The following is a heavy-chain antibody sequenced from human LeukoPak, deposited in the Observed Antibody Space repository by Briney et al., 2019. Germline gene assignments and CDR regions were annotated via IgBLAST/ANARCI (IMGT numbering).Heavy chain of an antibody. CDR1: GFTFSSYA. Sequence: GGSLRLSCAASGFTFSSYAMSWVRQAPGKGLEWVSAISGSGGSTYYADSVKGRFTISRDNSKNTLYLQMNSLRAEDTAVYYCAKFVWFGELIHYFDYWGQGTLVTVSS. D-gene: IGHD3-10*01. V-gene: IGHV3-23*01. CDR2: ISGSGGST. J-gene: IGHJ4*02. CDR3: AKFVWFGELIHYFDY.